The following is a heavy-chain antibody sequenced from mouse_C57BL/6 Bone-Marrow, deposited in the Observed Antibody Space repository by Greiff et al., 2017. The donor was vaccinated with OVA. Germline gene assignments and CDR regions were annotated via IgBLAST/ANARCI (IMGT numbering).Heavy chain of an antibody. Sequence: QVQLQQPGAELVKPGASVKMSCKASGYTFTSYWITWVKQRPGQGLEWIGDLYPGSGSTNYNEKFTSKATLTVDTSSSTAYMQRSSLTSEDSAVYYCARSEDDYDCWGQGTTLTVSS. CDR2: LYPGSGST. V-gene: IGHV1-55*01. J-gene: IGHJ2*01. CDR1: GYTFTSYW. CDR3: ARSEDDYDC. D-gene: IGHD2-4*01.